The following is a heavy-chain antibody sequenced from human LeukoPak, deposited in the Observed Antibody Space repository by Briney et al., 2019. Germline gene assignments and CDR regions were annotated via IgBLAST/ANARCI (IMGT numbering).Heavy chain of an antibody. Sequence: KPSDTLSLTCTVSGGSINNYYWSWIRQPPGRGLEWIGYIYFRGDTKYNPSLKSRVTISVDTSKNQFSLKLSSVTAADTAVYYCARHPYSNFVLDFWGQGTLVTVSS. J-gene: IGHJ4*02. V-gene: IGHV4-59*08. CDR1: GGSINNYY. CDR3: ARHPYSNFVLDF. CDR2: IYFRGDT. D-gene: IGHD4-11*01.